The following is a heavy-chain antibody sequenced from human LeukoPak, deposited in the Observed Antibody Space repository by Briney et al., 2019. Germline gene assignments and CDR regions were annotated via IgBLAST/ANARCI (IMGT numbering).Heavy chain of an antibody. J-gene: IGHJ5*02. CDR1: GGSISSYY. V-gene: IGHV4-59*08. CDR2: IYFSGST. D-gene: IGHD2-15*01. Sequence: SETLCLTCTVSGGSISSYYWSWIRQPPGKGLEWIGYIYFSGSTNYNPSLKSRVTISVDTSKNQFSLKLSSVTAADTAVYYCARQNGERWEGYCSGGSCPNWFDPWGQGTLGTVSS. CDR3: ARQNGERWEGYCSGGSCPNWFDP.